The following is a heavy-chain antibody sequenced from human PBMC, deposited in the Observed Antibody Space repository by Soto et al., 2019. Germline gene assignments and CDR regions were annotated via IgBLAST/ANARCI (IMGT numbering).Heavy chain of an antibody. J-gene: IGHJ4*02. Sequence: GGSLRLSCAASGFTFSDYYMSWIRQAPGKGLEWVSYISSSGSTIYYADYVKGRFTISRDNAKNSLYLQMNSLRAEDTAVYYCARDYDFWSGNLFDYWGQGTLVTVSS. CDR1: GFTFSDYY. V-gene: IGHV3-11*01. CDR2: ISSSGSTI. D-gene: IGHD3-3*01. CDR3: ARDYDFWSGNLFDY.